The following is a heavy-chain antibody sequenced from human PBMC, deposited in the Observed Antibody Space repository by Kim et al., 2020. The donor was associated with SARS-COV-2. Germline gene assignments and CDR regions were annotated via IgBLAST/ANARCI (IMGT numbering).Heavy chain of an antibody. CDR2: ISSSGSTI. V-gene: IGHV3-48*03. D-gene: IGHD3-10*01. J-gene: IGHJ5*02. Sequence: GGSLRLSCAASGFTFSSYEMNWVRQAPGKGLEWVSYISSSGSTIYYADSVKGRFTISRDNAKNSLYLQMNSLRAEDTAVYYCASPAAARFGEGWGWFDPWGQRTLVTVSS. CDR1: GFTFSSYE. CDR3: ASPAAARFGEGWGWFDP.